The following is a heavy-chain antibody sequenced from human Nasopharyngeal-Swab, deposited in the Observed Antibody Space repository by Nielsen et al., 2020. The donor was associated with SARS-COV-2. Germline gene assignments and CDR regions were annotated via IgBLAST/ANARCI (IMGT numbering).Heavy chain of an antibody. Sequence: VRQAPGKGLEWVAVISYDGSNKYYADSVKGRFTISRDNAKNSLYLQMYSLSAEDSAVYYCARGHFGMDVWGQGTTVTASS. V-gene: IGHV3-30-3*01. CDR3: ARGHFGMDV. CDR2: ISYDGSNK. J-gene: IGHJ6*02.